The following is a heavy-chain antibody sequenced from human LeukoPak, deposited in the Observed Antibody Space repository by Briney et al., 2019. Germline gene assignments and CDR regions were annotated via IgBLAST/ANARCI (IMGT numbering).Heavy chain of an antibody. CDR2: ITEDGSDK. J-gene: IGHJ4*02. CDR1: GFNFGSYG. CDR3: ARVKSGSRDY. V-gene: IGHV3-7*05. Sequence: GGSLRLSCAASGFNFGSYGMCWVRQAPGKGLGWVASITEDGSDKYYVDSVRGRFTISRDNAQNSLYLQMNSLRAEDTAVYYCARVKSGSRDYWGQGTLVTVSS. D-gene: IGHD1-26*01.